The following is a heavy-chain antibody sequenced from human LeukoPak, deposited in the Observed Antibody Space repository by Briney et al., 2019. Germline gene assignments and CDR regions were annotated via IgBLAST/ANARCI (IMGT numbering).Heavy chain of an antibody. Sequence: PSETLSLTCAVYGGSFSGYYWSWIRQPPGKGLEWIGEINHSGSTNYNPSLKSRVTISVDTSKNQFSLKLSSVTAADTAVYYCARKSPPGIAAAGGWFDPWGQGTLVTVSS. CDR1: GGSFSGYY. CDR2: INHSGST. D-gene: IGHD6-13*01. J-gene: IGHJ5*02. CDR3: ARKSPPGIAAAGGWFDP. V-gene: IGHV4-34*01.